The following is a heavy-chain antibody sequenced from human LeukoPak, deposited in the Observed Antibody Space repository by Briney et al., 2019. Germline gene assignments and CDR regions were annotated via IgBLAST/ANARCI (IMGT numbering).Heavy chain of an antibody. D-gene: IGHD3-10*01. Sequence: QPGGSLRLSCAASGFTFSSYAMSWVRQAPGKGLEWVSAISGSGGSTYYADSVKGRFTISRDNSKNTLYLQMNSLRAEDTAVYYCAKDGSYGSGSSPPDYFEYWGQGTLVTVSS. CDR3: AKDGSYGSGSSPPDYFEY. CDR1: GFTFSSYA. CDR2: ISGSGGST. J-gene: IGHJ4*02. V-gene: IGHV3-23*01.